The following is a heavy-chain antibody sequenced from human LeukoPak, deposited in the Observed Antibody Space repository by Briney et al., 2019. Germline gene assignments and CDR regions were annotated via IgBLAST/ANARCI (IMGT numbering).Heavy chain of an antibody. J-gene: IGHJ4*02. CDR1: GFTSSSYS. CDR3: AREIGGLLKVLDY. CDR2: ISSSSSYI. D-gene: IGHD3-10*01. V-gene: IGHV3-21*01. Sequence: NPGGSLRLSCAASGFTSSSYSMNWVRQAPGKGLEWVSSISSSSSYIYYADSVKGRFTISRDNAKNSLYLQMNSLRAEDTAVYYCAREIGGLLKVLDYWGQGTLVTVSS.